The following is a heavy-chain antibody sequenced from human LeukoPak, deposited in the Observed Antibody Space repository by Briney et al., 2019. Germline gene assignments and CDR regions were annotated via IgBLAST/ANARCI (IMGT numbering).Heavy chain of an antibody. CDR2: IIPIFGTA. CDR1: GGTFSSYA. J-gene: IGHJ4*02. Sequence: ASVKVSCKASGGTFSSYAISWVRQAPGQALEWMGGIIPIFGTANYAQKFQGRVTIAADESTSTAYMELSSLRSEDTAVYYCAREAEGATNPSQFDYWGQGTLVTVSS. D-gene: IGHD1-26*01. V-gene: IGHV1-69*01. CDR3: AREAEGATNPSQFDY.